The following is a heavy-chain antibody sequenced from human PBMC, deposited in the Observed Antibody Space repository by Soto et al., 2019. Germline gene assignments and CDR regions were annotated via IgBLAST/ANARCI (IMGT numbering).Heavy chain of an antibody. CDR1: GYSISSGYY. D-gene: IGHD3-22*01. V-gene: IGHV4-38-2*01. Sequence: PSETLSLTCAVSGYSISSGYYWGWIRQPPGKGLEWIGSIYHSGSTYYNPSLKGRVTISVDTSKNQFSLKLSSVTAADTAVYYCARSHYYDSSGPFDYWGQGTLVTVSS. CDR2: IYHSGST. CDR3: ARSHYYDSSGPFDY. J-gene: IGHJ4*02.